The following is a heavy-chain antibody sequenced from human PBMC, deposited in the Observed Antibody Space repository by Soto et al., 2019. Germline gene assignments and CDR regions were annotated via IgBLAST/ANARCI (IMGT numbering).Heavy chain of an antibody. Sequence: GVSLRLSCAASGFTFSSYGMHWVRQAPGKGLEWVAVISYDGSNKYYADSVKGRFTISRDNSKNTLYLQMNSLRAEDTAVYYCAKVRYYYDSSGYYGPGRSYPIDYWGQGTLVTVSS. CDR3: AKVRYYYDSSGYYGPGRSYPIDY. V-gene: IGHV3-30*18. CDR2: ISYDGSNK. D-gene: IGHD3-22*01. J-gene: IGHJ4*02. CDR1: GFTFSSYG.